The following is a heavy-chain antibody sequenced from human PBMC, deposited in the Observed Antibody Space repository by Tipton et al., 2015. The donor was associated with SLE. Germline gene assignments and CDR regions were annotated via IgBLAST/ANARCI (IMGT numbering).Heavy chain of an antibody. D-gene: IGHD2-2*01. Sequence: TLSLTCTVSGGSISGFYWSWIRQPAGKGLEWIGRIYNSGGTIYNPPLKSRVTMSVDTSKNQFSLRLKYVTAADTAVYYCAREPVVVIPAALPYYQYGMDVWGQGTTVNVSS. CDR3: AREPVVVIPAALPYYQYGMDV. V-gene: IGHV4-4*07. CDR2: IYNSGGT. J-gene: IGHJ6*02. CDR1: GGSISGFY.